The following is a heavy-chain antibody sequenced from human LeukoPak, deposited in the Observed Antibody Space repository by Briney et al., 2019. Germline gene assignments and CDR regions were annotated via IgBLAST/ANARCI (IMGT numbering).Heavy chain of an antibody. CDR1: GFTFSSYW. Sequence: GGSLRLSCAASGFTFSSYWMSWVRQAPGKGLEWVANIKQDGSEKYYVDSVKGRFTISRDNAKNSLYLQMNSLRAEDTAVYYCARQNYYDSSGYYYSGFDYWGQGTLVTVSS. V-gene: IGHV3-7*01. D-gene: IGHD3-22*01. J-gene: IGHJ4*02. CDR3: ARQNYYDSSGYYYSGFDY. CDR2: IKQDGSEK.